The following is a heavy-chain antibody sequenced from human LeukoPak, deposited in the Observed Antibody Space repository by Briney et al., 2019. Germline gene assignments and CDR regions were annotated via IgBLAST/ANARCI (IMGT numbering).Heavy chain of an antibody. D-gene: IGHD5-18*01. Sequence: PSETLSLTCAVYGGSFSGYYWSWIRQPPGKGLEWIGEINHSGSTNYNPSLKSRVTISVDTSKNQFSLKLSSVTAADTAVYYCATRGGYSYGYFDHWGQGTLVTVSS. V-gene: IGHV4-34*01. CDR2: INHSGST. CDR1: GGSFSGYY. J-gene: IGHJ4*02. CDR3: ATRGGYSYGYFDH.